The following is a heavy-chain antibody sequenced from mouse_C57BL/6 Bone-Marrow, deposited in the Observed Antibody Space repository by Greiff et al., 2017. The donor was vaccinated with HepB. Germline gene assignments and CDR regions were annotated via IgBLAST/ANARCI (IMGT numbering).Heavy chain of an antibody. CDR3: ARLYDGYYRYAMDY. CDR1: GFTFTDYY. D-gene: IGHD2-3*01. Sequence: EVKLMESGGGLVQPGGSLSLSCAASGFTFTDYYMSWVRQPPGKALEWLGFIRNKANGYTTEYSASVKGRFTISRDISQSILYLQMNALRAEDSATYYCARLYDGYYRYAMDYWGQGTSVTVSS. CDR2: IRNKANGYTT. J-gene: IGHJ4*01. V-gene: IGHV7-3*01.